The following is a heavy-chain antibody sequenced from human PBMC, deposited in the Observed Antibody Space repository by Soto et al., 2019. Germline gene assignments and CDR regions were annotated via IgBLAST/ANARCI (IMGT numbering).Heavy chain of an antibody. V-gene: IGHV3-30-3*01. Sequence: QVPLVESGGGVVQPGRSLRLSCAASGFTFSSYAMHWVRQAPGKGLEWVAVISYDGSNKYYADSVKGRFTISRDNSKNTLYLQMNSLRAEDTAVYYCARDGGSRIVGATHFDYWGQGTLVTVSS. CDR3: ARDGGSRIVGATHFDY. CDR1: GFTFSSYA. D-gene: IGHD1-26*01. CDR2: ISYDGSNK. J-gene: IGHJ4*02.